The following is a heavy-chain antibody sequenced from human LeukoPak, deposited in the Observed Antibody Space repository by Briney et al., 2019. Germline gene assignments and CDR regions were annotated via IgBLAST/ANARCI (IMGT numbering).Heavy chain of an antibody. J-gene: IGHJ5*02. V-gene: IGHV3-23*01. CDR1: GFTFSSYV. Sequence: QPGGSLRLSCAASGFTFSSYVMSWVRQAPGKGLEWVSVISGSGGSTNYADSVKGRFTISRDISKNTLYLQMNSLRAEDTAVYYCAKDNPLLLSSSAVLTGDWFDPWGQGTLVTVSS. CDR3: AKDNPLLLSSSAVLTGDWFDP. D-gene: IGHD6-13*01. CDR2: ISGSGGST.